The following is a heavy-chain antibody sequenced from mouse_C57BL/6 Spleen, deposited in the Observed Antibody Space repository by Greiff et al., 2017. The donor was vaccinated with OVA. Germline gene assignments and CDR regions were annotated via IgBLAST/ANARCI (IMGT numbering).Heavy chain of an antibody. V-gene: IGHV1-4*01. J-gene: IGHJ4*01. CDR3: ARGPYGSSYGYAMDY. CDR2: INPSSGYT. Sequence: VQLQQSGAELARPGASVKMSCKASGYTFTSYTMHWVKQRPGQGLEWIGYINPSSGYTKYNQKFKDKATLTADKSSSTAYMQLSSLTSEDSAVYYCARGPYGSSYGYAMDYWGQGTSVTVSS. D-gene: IGHD1-1*01. CDR1: GYTFTSYT.